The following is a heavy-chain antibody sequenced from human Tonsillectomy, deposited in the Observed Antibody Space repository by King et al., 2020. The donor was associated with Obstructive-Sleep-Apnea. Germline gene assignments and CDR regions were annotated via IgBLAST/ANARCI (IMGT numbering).Heavy chain of an antibody. CDR3: ARITLLTTWDFGY. Sequence: VQLVESGTQVKKPGESLKISCKASGYTFTNYWIGWVRQVSGKDLEWMWIIYPGDSDTRYSPSFQGQVTISADKSINTAYLQWGSLKASDTAMYYCARITLLTTWDFGYWGQGTLVTVSS. CDR2: IYPGDSDT. J-gene: IGHJ4*02. V-gene: IGHV5-51*01. CDR1: GYTFTNYW. D-gene: IGHD3-10*02.